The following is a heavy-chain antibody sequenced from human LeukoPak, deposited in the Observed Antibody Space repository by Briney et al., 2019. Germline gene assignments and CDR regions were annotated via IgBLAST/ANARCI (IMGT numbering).Heavy chain of an antibody. J-gene: IGHJ4*02. D-gene: IGHD6-19*01. Sequence: GGSLRLSCAASGFSFSTYEMNWVRQAPGKGLEWVSYIISGGSTIYYADSVKGRFTISRDNAKNTLHLQMNSLRAEDTAVYHCARQWLSLDYWGQGTLVTVSS. V-gene: IGHV3-48*03. CDR3: ARQWLSLDY. CDR2: IISGGSTI. CDR1: GFSFSTYE.